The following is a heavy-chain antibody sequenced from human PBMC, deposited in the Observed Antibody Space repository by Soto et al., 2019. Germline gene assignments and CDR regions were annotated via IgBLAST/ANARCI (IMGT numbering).Heavy chain of an antibody. CDR2: INPILGIA. Sequence: QVQLVQSGAEVKKPGSSVKVSCKASGGTFSSYTISWVRQAPGQGLEWMGRINPILGIANYAQKFQGRVTIIADKSTTTAYMELSSLRSEDTAVYYCARGSADGDHVDYWGQGTLVTVSS. CDR3: ARGSADGDHVDY. J-gene: IGHJ4*02. V-gene: IGHV1-69*02. CDR1: GGTFSSYT. D-gene: IGHD4-17*01.